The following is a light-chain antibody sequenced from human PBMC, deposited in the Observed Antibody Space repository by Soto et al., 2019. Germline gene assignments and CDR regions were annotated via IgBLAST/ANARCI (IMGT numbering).Light chain of an antibody. CDR2: AAS. Sequence: EIVMTQSPATLSVFPGERVTLSCRASQSVSSDLAWYQQKPGQAPRLLIYAASTRATGIPARFSGSGSGTEFTLTISSLQSEDFAVYFCQKYNDWPLTFGGGTKVEIK. CDR3: QKYNDWPLT. V-gene: IGKV3-15*01. J-gene: IGKJ4*01. CDR1: QSVSSD.